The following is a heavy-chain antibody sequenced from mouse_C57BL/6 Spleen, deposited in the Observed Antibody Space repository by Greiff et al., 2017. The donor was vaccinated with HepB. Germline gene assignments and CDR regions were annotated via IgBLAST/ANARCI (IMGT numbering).Heavy chain of an antibody. CDR1: GYTFTSYW. V-gene: IGHV1-55*01. Sequence: VQLQQSGAELVKPGASVKMSCKASGYTFTSYWITWVKQRPGQGLEWIGDIYPGSGSTNYNEKFKSKATLTVDTSSSTAYMQLSSLTSEDSAVYYCASCDDDGYYYYAMDYWGQGTSVTVSS. CDR3: ASCDDDGYYYYAMDY. J-gene: IGHJ4*01. D-gene: IGHD2-3*01. CDR2: IYPGSGST.